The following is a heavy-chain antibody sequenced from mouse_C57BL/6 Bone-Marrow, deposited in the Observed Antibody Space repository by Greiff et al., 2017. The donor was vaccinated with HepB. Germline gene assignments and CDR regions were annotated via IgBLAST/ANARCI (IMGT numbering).Heavy chain of an antibody. D-gene: IGHD2-5*01. CDR2: ISYDGSN. Sequence: VQLKESGPGLVKPSQSLSLTCSVTGYSITSGYYWNWIRQFPGNKLEWMGYISYDGSNNYNPSLKNRISITRDTSKNQFFLKLNSVTTEDTATYYCARAYYSNFFAYWGQGTLVTVSA. CDR3: ARAYYSNFFAY. CDR1: GYSITSGYY. J-gene: IGHJ3*01. V-gene: IGHV3-6*01.